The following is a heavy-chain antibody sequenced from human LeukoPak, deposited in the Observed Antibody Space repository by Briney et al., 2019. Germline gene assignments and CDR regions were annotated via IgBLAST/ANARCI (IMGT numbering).Heavy chain of an antibody. CDR3: ARDLEEYCTNGVCYYFDY. J-gene: IGHJ4*02. CDR1: GYTFTGYY. V-gene: IGHV1-18*04. Sequence: GASVKVSCKPSGYTFTGYYLHWVRQAPGQGLEWMGWISAYNGNTNYAQKLQGRVTMTTDTSTSTAYMELRSLRSDDTAVYYCARDLEEYCTNGVCYYFDYWGQGTLVTVSS. CDR2: ISAYNGNT. D-gene: IGHD2-8*01.